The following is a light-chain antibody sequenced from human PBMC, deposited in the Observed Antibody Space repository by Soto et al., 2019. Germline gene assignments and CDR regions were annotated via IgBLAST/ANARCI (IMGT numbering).Light chain of an antibody. V-gene: IGKV1-39*01. CDR1: QSVRTY. CDR3: QQTYHTLPFT. J-gene: IGKJ3*01. Sequence: DTQMAQSPSSLSASVGDRVTITCRTSQSVRTYLNWYQQKPGKAPQLLIYGASNLQSGVPSRFSGSRSGTDFTLTISSLQPEDSATYYCQQTYHTLPFTFGPGTKVDVK. CDR2: GAS.